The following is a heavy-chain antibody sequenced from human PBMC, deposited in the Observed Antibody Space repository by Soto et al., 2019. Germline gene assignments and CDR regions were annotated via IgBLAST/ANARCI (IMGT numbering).Heavy chain of an antibody. D-gene: IGHD5-18*01. CDR2: LSSGSSYI. Sequence: EVHLVESGGGLVTPGGSLRLSCAASGFTFNNHSMHWVRQAPGKGLEWVASLSSGSSYIYYADSVKGRFTIHSDNGRNSLYLGMNSLRAADTAVYYCARDSAWRGNTYGQRPFFDYWGQGTLVTVAS. V-gene: IGHV3-21*06. J-gene: IGHJ4*02. CDR3: ARDSAWRGNTYGQRPFFDY. CDR1: GFTFNNHS.